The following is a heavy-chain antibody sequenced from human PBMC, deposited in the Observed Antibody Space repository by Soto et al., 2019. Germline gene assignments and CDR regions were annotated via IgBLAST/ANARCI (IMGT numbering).Heavy chain of an antibody. Sequence: GGSLRLSCAASGFTFSSYSMNWVRQAPGKGLEWVSSISSSSSYIYYADSVKGRFTISRDNAKNSLYLQMNSLRAEDTAVYYCARGAYSSGWYGYFDYWGQGTLVTVSS. V-gene: IGHV3-21*01. CDR1: GFTFSSYS. CDR3: ARGAYSSGWYGYFDY. J-gene: IGHJ4*02. D-gene: IGHD6-19*01. CDR2: ISSSSSYI.